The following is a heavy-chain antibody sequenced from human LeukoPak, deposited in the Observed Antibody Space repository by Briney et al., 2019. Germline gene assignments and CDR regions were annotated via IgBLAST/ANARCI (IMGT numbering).Heavy chain of an antibody. CDR2: IYHSAST. J-gene: IGHJ5*02. Sequence: PSETLSLTCTVSGYSISSGYYWGWIRQPPGKGLEWIGSIYHSASTYYNPSLKSRVTISVDTSKNQFSLKLSSVTAADTAVYYCARDRSYDSSGYYRNWFDPWGQGTLVTVSS. CDR3: ARDRSYDSSGYYRNWFDP. CDR1: GYSISSGYY. V-gene: IGHV4-38-2*02. D-gene: IGHD3-22*01.